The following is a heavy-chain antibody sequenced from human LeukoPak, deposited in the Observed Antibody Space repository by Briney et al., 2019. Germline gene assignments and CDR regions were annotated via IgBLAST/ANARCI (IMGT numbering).Heavy chain of an antibody. CDR1: GFTFSSYA. CDR3: ARASNDYGDYDY. CDR2: ISYDGSNK. V-gene: IGHV3-30*04. Sequence: GGSLRLPCAASGFTFSSYAMHWVRQAPGKGLEWVAVISYDGSNKYYADSVKGRFTISRDNSKNTLYLQMNSLRAEDTAVYYCARASNDYGDYDYWGQGTLVSVSS. D-gene: IGHD4-17*01. J-gene: IGHJ4*02.